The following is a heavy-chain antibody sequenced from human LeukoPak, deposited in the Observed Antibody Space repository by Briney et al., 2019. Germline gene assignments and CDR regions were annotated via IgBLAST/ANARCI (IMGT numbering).Heavy chain of an antibody. Sequence: GGSLRLSCAASGFTFSSYSMNWVRQAPGKGLEWVSSISSSSSYIYYADSVKGRFTISRDNAKNSLYLQMNSLRAEDTAVYYCARDLFRRYCSSTSCSIPDRFDYWGRGTLVTVSS. CDR3: ARDLFRRYCSSTSCSIPDRFDY. V-gene: IGHV3-21*01. J-gene: IGHJ4*02. D-gene: IGHD2-2*01. CDR1: GFTFSSYS. CDR2: ISSSSSYI.